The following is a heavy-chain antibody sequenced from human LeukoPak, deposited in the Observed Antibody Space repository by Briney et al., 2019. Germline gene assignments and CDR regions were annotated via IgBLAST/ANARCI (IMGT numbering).Heavy chain of an antibody. V-gene: IGHV1-2*02. CDR3: ARVNAFSSLQLDY. Sequence: ASVKVSCEASGYTLTAYYIHWVGQAPGQGLKWMEWINPNSGGKSYAQKFQGRVTMTRDTSINTAYMEVNGLRSDDTAVYYCARVNAFSSLQLDYWGQGTPVTVTS. CDR2: INPNSGGK. J-gene: IGHJ4*02. D-gene: IGHD2-15*01. CDR1: GYTLTAYY.